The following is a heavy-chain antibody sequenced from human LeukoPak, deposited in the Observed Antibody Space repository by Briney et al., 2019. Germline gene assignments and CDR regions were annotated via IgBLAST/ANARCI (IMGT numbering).Heavy chain of an antibody. CDR3: AKDPVTMVREYYFDY. CDR2: ISGSGGST. CDR1: GFTFSSYA. D-gene: IGHD3-10*01. J-gene: IGHJ4*02. Sequence: PGGSLRLSCAASGFTFSSYAMSWVRQAPGKGLEWVSAISGSGGSTYYADSVKGRSTISRDNSKSTLYLQMNSLRAEDTAVYYCAKDPVTMVREYYFDYWGQGTLVTVSS. V-gene: IGHV3-23*01.